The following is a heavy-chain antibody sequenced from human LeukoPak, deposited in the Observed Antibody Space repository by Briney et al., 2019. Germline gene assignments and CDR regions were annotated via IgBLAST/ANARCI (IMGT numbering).Heavy chain of an antibody. CDR1: DYPITGGYY. CDR2: IYHSGST. Sequence: PSETLSLTCGVSDYPITGGYYWAWIRQPPGKGLEWIGSIYHSGSTYYNPSLKSRVIIPVDTSKNQFSLKLSSVTAADTAVYYCARLLDYGARNFDHWGQGTLVTVSS. V-gene: IGHV4-38-2*01. CDR3: ARLLDYGARNFDH. D-gene: IGHD4-17*01. J-gene: IGHJ4*02.